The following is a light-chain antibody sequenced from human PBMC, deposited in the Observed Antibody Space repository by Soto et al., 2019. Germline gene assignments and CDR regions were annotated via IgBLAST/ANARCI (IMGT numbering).Light chain of an antibody. CDR3: QQRSNWRIT. CDR2: DAS. CDR1: QSVSSY. Sequence: EIVLTQSPATLSLSPGERATLSCRASQSVSSYLAWYQQKPGQAPRLLIYDASNRATGIPARFSGSGSRTDFTLTISSLEPEDFAVYYCQQRSNWRITFGQGTRLEIK. J-gene: IGKJ5*01. V-gene: IGKV3-11*01.